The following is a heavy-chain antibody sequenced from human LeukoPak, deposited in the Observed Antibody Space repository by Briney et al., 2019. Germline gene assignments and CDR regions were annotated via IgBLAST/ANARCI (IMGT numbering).Heavy chain of an antibody. Sequence: GGSLRLSCAASGFTFSSYGMHWARQAPGKGLEWVAVISYDGSNKYYADSVKGRFTISRDNSKNTLYLQVNSLRGEDTAVYYCAKDRGVTATRGPIDYWGQGTLVTVSS. J-gene: IGHJ4*02. CDR2: ISYDGSNK. CDR1: GFTFSSYG. D-gene: IGHD2-15*01. CDR3: AKDRGVTATRGPIDY. V-gene: IGHV3-30*18.